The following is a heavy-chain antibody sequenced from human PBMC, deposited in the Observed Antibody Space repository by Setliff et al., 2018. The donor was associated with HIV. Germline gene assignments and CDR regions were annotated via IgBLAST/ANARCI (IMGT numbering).Heavy chain of an antibody. CDR3: ARGGDYTQKWFDP. V-gene: IGHV1-2*06. J-gene: IGHJ5*02. Sequence: GASVKVSCKASGYTFNDNYIHWVRQAPGQGLEWMGRTNPKSGGTSCAQKFQDRVTMTRDTSTSTAYMELTSMRFDDTAVYYCARGGDYTQKWFDPWGQGTLVTVSS. CDR2: TNPKSGGT. D-gene: IGHD4-17*01. CDR1: GYTFNDNY.